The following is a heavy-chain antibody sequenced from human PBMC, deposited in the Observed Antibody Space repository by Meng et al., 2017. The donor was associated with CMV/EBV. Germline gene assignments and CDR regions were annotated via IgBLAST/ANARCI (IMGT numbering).Heavy chain of an antibody. CDR2: IYHSGST. D-gene: IGHD2-2*01. J-gene: IGHJ4*02. Sequence: GSLRLSCTVSGYSIISGYYWGWIRQPPGKGLEWIGSIYHSGSTSYNPSLKSRVTISVDTSKNQFSLKLSSVTAADTAVYYCAREWGGIVVVPAAMRIDYWGQGTLVTVSS. V-gene: IGHV4-38-2*02. CDR1: GYSIISGYY. CDR3: AREWGGIVVVPAAMRIDY.